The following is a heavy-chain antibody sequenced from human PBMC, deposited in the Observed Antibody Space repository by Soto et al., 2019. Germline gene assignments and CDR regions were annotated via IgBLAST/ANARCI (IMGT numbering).Heavy chain of an antibody. CDR3: ARGDFDSSANYYAGWFDP. D-gene: IGHD3-22*01. Sequence: QVQLVQSGAEVKKPGASVKVSCKASGYIFTGYYMHWLRQAPGQGLEWMGWFNPNGGGTKYAQKFQGRVTMTNDTSINTAYMELSGLISDDTAVYYCARGDFDSSANYYAGWFDPWGQGTLVTVSS. CDR1: GYIFTGYY. CDR2: FNPNGGGT. J-gene: IGHJ5*02. V-gene: IGHV1-2*02.